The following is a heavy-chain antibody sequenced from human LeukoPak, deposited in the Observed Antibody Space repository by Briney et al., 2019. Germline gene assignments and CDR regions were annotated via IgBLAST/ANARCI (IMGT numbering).Heavy chain of an antibody. Sequence: GGSLRLSCAASGFTFDDYAMHWVRQAPGKGLEWVSGISWNSGSIGYADSVEGRFTISRDNAKNSLYLQMNSLRAEDTALYYCAKDPIASSGWRDYYYYYGMDVWGQGTTVTVSS. J-gene: IGHJ6*02. CDR2: ISWNSGSI. D-gene: IGHD6-19*01. CDR3: AKDPIASSGWRDYYYYYGMDV. CDR1: GFTFDDYA. V-gene: IGHV3-9*01.